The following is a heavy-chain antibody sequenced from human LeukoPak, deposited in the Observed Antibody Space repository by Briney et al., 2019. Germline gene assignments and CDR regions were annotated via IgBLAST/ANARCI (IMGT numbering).Heavy chain of an antibody. Sequence: QPGGSLRLSCAASAFSFSNYAMSWVRQAPGKGLEWVSTISTSGGSTYYADSVKGRFTISRDNSKNTLWLQTDSLRAEDTAVYYCAKGSTITMIVVVINHYFDYWGQGTLVTVSS. V-gene: IGHV3-23*01. CDR2: ISTSGGST. J-gene: IGHJ4*02. CDR3: AKGSTITMIVVVINHYFDY. CDR1: AFSFSNYA. D-gene: IGHD3-22*01.